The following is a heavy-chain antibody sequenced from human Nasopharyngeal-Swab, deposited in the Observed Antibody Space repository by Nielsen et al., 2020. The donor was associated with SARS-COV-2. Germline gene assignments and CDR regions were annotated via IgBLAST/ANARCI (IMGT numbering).Heavy chain of an antibody. Sequence: SETPSLPCTVSGGSISSGDYYWRWIRQPPGKGLEWIGYIYYSGSTYYNPSLKSRVTISVYTSKNQFPLKLSSVTAADTAVHYCARAAPLRYFGLGYYYYYGMDVWGQGTTVTVSS. J-gene: IGHJ6*02. V-gene: IGHV4-30-4*01. CDR3: ARAAPLRYFGLGYYYYYGMDV. D-gene: IGHD3-9*01. CDR2: IYYSGST. CDR1: GGSISSGDYY.